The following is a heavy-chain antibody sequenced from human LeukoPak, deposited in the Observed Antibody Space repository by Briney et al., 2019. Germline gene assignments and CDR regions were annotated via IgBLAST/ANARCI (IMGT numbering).Heavy chain of an antibody. CDR2: IRYDGSNK. D-gene: IGHD3-10*01. CDR1: GFTFSSYG. Sequence: GGSLRLSSAASGFTFSSYGMHWVRQAPGKGLEWVAFIRYDGSNKYYADSVKGRFTISRDNSKNTLYLQMNSLRAEDTAVYYCANPVWFGENWFDPWGQGTLVTVSS. J-gene: IGHJ5*02. V-gene: IGHV3-30*02. CDR3: ANPVWFGENWFDP.